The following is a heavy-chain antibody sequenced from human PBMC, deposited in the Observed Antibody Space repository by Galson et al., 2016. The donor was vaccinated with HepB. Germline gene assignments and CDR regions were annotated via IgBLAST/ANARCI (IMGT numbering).Heavy chain of an antibody. J-gene: IGHJ5*02. D-gene: IGHD2-15*01. CDR3: ARGAAYCSGGSCLDL. Sequence: TLSLTCAVSGGSMSSGDFSWTWIRQPQGKGLEWIGYISHSGKTYYSPSLESRVTISADKSTAQFSLKLNSVTAADTAVYYCARGAAYCSGGSCLDLWGQGALVTVSS. CDR1: GGSMSSGDFS. V-gene: IGHV4-30-2*01. CDR2: ISHSGKT.